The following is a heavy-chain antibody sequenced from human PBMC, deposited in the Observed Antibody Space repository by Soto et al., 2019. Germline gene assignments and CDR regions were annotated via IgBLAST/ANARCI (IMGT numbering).Heavy chain of an antibody. CDR3: ARVQLERRIHYGMDV. Sequence: SVKVSCKASGGTFSSYTISWVRQAPGQGLEWMGRIIPILGIANYAQKFQGRVTITADKSTSTAYMELSSLRSEDTAVYYCARVQLERRIHYGMDVWGQGTTVTVSS. D-gene: IGHD1-1*01. CDR2: IIPILGIA. J-gene: IGHJ6*02. V-gene: IGHV1-69*02. CDR1: GGTFSSYT.